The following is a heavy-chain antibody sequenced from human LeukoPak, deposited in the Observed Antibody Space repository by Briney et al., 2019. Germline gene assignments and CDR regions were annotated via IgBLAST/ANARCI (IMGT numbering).Heavy chain of an antibody. D-gene: IGHD3-22*01. CDR3: ARVPYYYDSSGRGAFDI. CDR2: INWNGGST. J-gene: IGHJ3*02. V-gene: IGHV3-20*04. CDR1: GFTFDDYG. Sequence: GGSLRLSCAASGFTFDDYGMSWVRQAPGKGLEWVSGINWNGGSTGYADSVKGRFTISRDNSKNTLYLQMNSLRAEDTAVYYCARVPYYYDSSGRGAFDIWGQGTMVTVSS.